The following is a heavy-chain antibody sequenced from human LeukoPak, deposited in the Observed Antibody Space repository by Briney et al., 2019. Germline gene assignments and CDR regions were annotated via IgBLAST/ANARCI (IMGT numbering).Heavy chain of an antibody. Sequence: SETLSLTCSVSGASISSHYWSWIRQPPGKGLEWVGYIYYSGNTNYNPSLKSRVTISVDTSKNQFSLKVSSVTAADTAVYYCARDSYGPRGDAFDIWGQGTMVTVSS. D-gene: IGHD3-16*01. CDR3: ARDSYGPRGDAFDI. J-gene: IGHJ3*02. CDR2: IYYSGNT. V-gene: IGHV4-59*11. CDR1: GASISSHY.